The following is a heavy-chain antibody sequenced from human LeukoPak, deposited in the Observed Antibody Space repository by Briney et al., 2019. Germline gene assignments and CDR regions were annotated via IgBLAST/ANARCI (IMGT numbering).Heavy chain of an antibody. Sequence: ASVKVSCKASGYTFTGYYIYWVRQAPGQGLEWMGWINRNSGGAYYAQKFQGRVTMTRDTSITTVYMELSSLRSDDTAVYYCARSGYYYGLDVWGQGTTVTVSS. J-gene: IGHJ6*02. CDR1: GYTFTGYY. V-gene: IGHV1-2*02. CDR3: ARSGYYYGLDV. CDR2: INRNSGGA.